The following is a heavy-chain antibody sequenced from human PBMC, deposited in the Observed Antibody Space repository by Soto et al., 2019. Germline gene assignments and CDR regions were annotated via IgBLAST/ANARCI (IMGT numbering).Heavy chain of an antibody. J-gene: IGHJ4*02. Sequence: QVQLQESGPGLVKPSQTLSLTCTVSGASISSGDYYWSWIRQHPGRGLEWIGYIFYTGGTFYTPSLKSGVTMSVDTSKNQFSLKLTSVTAADTAVYFCARDRGATIFDFWGRGTLVTVSS. CDR1: GASISSGDYY. CDR3: ARDRGATIFDF. V-gene: IGHV4-31*03. D-gene: IGHD5-12*01. CDR2: IFYTGGT.